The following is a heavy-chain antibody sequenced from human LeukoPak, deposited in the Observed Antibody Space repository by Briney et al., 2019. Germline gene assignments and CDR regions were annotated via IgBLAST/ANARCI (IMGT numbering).Heavy chain of an antibody. Sequence: SVEASCKASGGTFSSYTINWVRQAPGQGLEWMGGIIPIFGTANYAQKFQGRVTITADESTSTAYMELSSQRSEDTAVYYCARENGYDRDRELTLWGQGTLVTVSS. CDR2: IIPIFGTA. V-gene: IGHV1-69*13. D-gene: IGHD5-12*01. CDR3: ARENGYDRDRELTL. CDR1: GGTFSSYT. J-gene: IGHJ4*02.